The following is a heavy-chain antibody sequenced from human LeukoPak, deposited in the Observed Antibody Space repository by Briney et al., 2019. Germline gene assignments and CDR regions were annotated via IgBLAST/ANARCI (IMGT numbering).Heavy chain of an antibody. D-gene: IGHD6-19*01. V-gene: IGHV1-18*01. CDR3: ARDPSNTSGRYQYFDL. CDR1: GYTFTHHG. Sequence: ASVKVSCKASGYTFTHHGITWVRQAPGQGLEWMGWISCYNGDTNYAQKFQGRVTMTTDTSTTTAYMELRSLRSDDTAVYYCARDPSNTSGRYQYFDLWGRGTLVTVSS. CDR2: ISCYNGDT. J-gene: IGHJ2*01.